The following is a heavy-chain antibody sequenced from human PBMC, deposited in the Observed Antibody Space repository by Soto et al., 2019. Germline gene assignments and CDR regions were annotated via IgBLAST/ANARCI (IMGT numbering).Heavy chain of an antibody. CDR3: ARFFGSGFDY. Sequence: EVQLVESGGGLVQPGGSLRLSCVASGFTFSTDSMNWVRQAPGKGLEWVAHISTSGATRYYAESVKGRFTITKDNAKTSLYLQIDSLRNEDTAVYYCARFFGSGFDYWGQGTLVTLSS. CDR1: GFTFSTDS. J-gene: IGHJ4*02. CDR2: ISTSGATR. D-gene: IGHD6-19*01. V-gene: IGHV3-48*02.